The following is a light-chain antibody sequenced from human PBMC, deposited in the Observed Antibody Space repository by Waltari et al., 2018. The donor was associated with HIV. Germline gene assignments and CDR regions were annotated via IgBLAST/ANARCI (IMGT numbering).Light chain of an antibody. J-gene: IGLJ2*01. CDR2: ADS. CDR1: NLGRKS. V-gene: IGLV3-21*02. CDR3: QVWDSDTDGVI. Sequence: SYVLTQPPSLAVTPGQPATISCGGENLGRKSVHWYRQKPGQGPLLVVYADSERPSGIPERISGVNSGNTASLTISRVEAGDEADYFCQVWDSDTDGVIFGGGTKLTVL.